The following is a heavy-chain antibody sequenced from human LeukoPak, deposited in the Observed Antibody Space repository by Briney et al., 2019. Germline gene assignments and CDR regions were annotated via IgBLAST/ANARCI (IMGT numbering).Heavy chain of an antibody. J-gene: IGHJ4*02. CDR2: ISSNGGST. Sequence: GGPLRLSCAASGFTFSSYAMHWVRQAPGKGLEYVSAISSNGGSTYYANSVKGRFTISRDNSKNTLYLQMGSLRAEDMAVYYCARGPGYSYGPYYFDYWGQGTLVTVSS. V-gene: IGHV3-64*01. CDR1: GFTFSSYA. D-gene: IGHD5-18*01. CDR3: ARGPGYSYGPYYFDY.